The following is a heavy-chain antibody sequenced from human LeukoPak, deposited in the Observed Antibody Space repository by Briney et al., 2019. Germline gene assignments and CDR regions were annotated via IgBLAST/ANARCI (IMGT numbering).Heavy chain of an antibody. J-gene: IGHJ5*01. CDR2: IIPIFGTA. Sequence: SVKVSCKASGGTFSSYAISWVRQAPGQGLEWMGGIIPIFGTANYAQKFQGRVTITADESTSTAYMELSSLRSEDTAVYYCAREYGGNYASVEGNWFDPWVQGTLVTVSS. CDR3: AREYGGNYASVEGNWFDP. V-gene: IGHV1-69*13. D-gene: IGHD1-7*01. CDR1: GGTFSSYA.